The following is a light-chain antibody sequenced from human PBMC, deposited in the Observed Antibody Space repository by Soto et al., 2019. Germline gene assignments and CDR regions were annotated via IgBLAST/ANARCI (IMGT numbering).Light chain of an antibody. CDR1: SAYSSHA. J-gene: IGLJ3*02. CDR3: QIWGAGSLV. V-gene: IGLV4-69*01. CDR2: VKSDGRH. Sequence: QAVVTQSPSASASLGASVKLTCTLNSAYSSHAIAWHQQQPEKGPRYLMKVKSDGRHTKGDGIPARFSGSNSGAERYLIISSLQAEDEADYHCQIWGAGSLVFGGGTKLTVL.